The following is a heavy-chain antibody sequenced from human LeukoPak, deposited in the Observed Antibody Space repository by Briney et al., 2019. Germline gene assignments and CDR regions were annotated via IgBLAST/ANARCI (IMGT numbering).Heavy chain of an antibody. J-gene: IGHJ3*02. V-gene: IGHV1-8*01. D-gene: IGHD3-22*01. CDR1: GYTFTSYD. CDR3: ARDSSGYNAFDI. CDR2: MNPNSGNT. Sequence: ASVRVSCKASGYTFTSYDINWVRQATGQGLEWMGWMNPNSGNTGYAQKFQGRVTMTRNTSISTAYMELSSLRSEDTAVYYCARDSSGYNAFDIWGQGTMVTVSS.